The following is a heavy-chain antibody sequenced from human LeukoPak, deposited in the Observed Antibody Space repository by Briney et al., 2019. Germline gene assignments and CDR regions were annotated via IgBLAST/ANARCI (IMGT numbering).Heavy chain of an antibody. V-gene: IGHV3-66*01. CDR2: IYSGGST. D-gene: IGHD6-19*01. CDR1: GFTVSSNY. Sequence: GGSLRLSCAASGFTVSSNYMSWVRQAPGKGLEWVSVIYSGGSTYYADSVKGRFTISRDNSKNTLYLQMNSLRAEDTAVYYCAREPATYSSDWWGGFDSWGQGTLVTVSS. J-gene: IGHJ4*02. CDR3: AREPATYSSDWWGGFDS.